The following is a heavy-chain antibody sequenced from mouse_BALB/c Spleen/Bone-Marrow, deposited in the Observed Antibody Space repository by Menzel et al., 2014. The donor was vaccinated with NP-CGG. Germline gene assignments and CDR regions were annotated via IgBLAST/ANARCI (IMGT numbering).Heavy chain of an antibody. CDR1: GFTFSSFG. V-gene: IGHV5-17*02. J-gene: IGHJ4*01. D-gene: IGHD2-4*01. CDR3: ARKGAMITHYYAMDY. Sequence: EVHLVESGGGLVQPGGSRKLSCAASGFTFSSFGMHWVRQAPEKGLEWVAYISNGSSPIYYADTVKGRFTISRDTPKNTLFLQMTSLRSEDTAMDYCARKGAMITHYYAMDYWGQGTSVTVSS. CDR2: ISNGSSPI.